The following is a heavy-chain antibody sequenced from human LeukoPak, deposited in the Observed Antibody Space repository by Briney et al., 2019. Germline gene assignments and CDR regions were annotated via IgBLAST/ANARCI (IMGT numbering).Heavy chain of an antibody. Sequence: SETLSLTCPVSGGSISGSSYYWGWIGQPPGKGLGWIRSIYYSGSTYYNPSLKSRLTISVEPSKNQFSLKLSSVTAADTAVYYCARHVVVVAATPRWFDPWGQGTLVTVSS. CDR3: ARHVVVVAATPRWFDP. J-gene: IGHJ5*02. CDR1: GGSISGSSYY. CDR2: IYYSGST. D-gene: IGHD2-15*01. V-gene: IGHV4-39*01.